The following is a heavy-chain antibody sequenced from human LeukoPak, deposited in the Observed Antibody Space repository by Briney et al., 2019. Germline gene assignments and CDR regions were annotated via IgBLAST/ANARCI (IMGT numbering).Heavy chain of an antibody. Sequence: SETLSLTCSVSGGFISGYYWGWIRQPPGKGLEWIGSIYYSGSTYYNPSLKSRVTISVDTSKNQFSLKLSSVTAADTAVYYCARDGAAVAIPFDYWGQGTLVTVSS. CDR2: IYYSGST. CDR3: ARDGAAVAIPFDY. J-gene: IGHJ4*02. D-gene: IGHD6-19*01. CDR1: GGFISGYY. V-gene: IGHV4-39*07.